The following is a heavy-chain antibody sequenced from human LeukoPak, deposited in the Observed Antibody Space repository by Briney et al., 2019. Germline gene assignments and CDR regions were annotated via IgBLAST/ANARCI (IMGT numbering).Heavy chain of an antibody. J-gene: IGHJ4*02. D-gene: IGHD3-10*01. CDR3: ARAAYYGHPFDY. Sequence: PGGSLRLSCAASGFTFSSYEMNWVRQAPGKGLEWVSYISSSGSSIYYADSVKGRFTISRDNAKNSLYLQMNSLRAEDTAVYYCARAAYYGHPFDYWGQGTLVTVSS. CDR2: ISSSGSSI. CDR1: GFTFSSYE. V-gene: IGHV3-48*03.